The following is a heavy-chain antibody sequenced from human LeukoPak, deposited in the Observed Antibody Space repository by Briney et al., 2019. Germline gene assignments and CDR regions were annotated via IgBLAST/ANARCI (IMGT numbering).Heavy chain of an antibody. V-gene: IGHV1-69*13. Sequence: EASETVSCMASGGTFSSYAISWVRQAPGQGLEWMGGIIPIFGTANYAQKFQGRVTITADESTSTAYMELSSLRSEDTAVYYCARGRSSYGYIHFDYWGQGTLVTVSS. CDR3: ARGRSSYGYIHFDY. CDR1: GGTFSSYA. J-gene: IGHJ4*02. D-gene: IGHD5-18*01. CDR2: IIPIFGTA.